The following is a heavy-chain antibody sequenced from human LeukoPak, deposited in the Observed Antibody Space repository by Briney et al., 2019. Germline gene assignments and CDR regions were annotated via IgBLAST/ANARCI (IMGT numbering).Heavy chain of an antibody. J-gene: IGHJ3*02. Sequence: GESLQISCKGSGYSFTTYWIAWVRQMPGKGLEWMGIIYPGDSDTRYSPSFQGQVTISADKSISTAYLQWSSLKASDTAMYYCARPSTTGTIDAFDIWGQGTMVTVSS. D-gene: IGHD1-1*01. V-gene: IGHV5-51*01. CDR1: GYSFTTYW. CDR2: IYPGDSDT. CDR3: ARPSTTGTIDAFDI.